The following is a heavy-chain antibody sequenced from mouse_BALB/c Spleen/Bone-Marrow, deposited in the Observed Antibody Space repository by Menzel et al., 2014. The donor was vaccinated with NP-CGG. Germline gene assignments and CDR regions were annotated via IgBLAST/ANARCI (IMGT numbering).Heavy chain of an antibody. CDR3: ARDYGNYGFAY. J-gene: IGHJ3*01. D-gene: IGHD2-1*01. Sequence: DVKLQESGGGLVKPGGSLKLSCAASGFTFSSYAMSWVRQTPEKRLEWVATISSGGSYTYYPDSVKGRFTISRDNAENTLYLQMSSLRSEDTAMYYCARDYGNYGFAYWGQGTLVTVSA. CDR1: GFTFSSYA. CDR2: ISSGGSYT. V-gene: IGHV5-9-1*01.